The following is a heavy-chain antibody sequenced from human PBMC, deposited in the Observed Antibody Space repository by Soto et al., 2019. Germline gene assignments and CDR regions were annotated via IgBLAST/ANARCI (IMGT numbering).Heavy chain of an antibody. J-gene: IGHJ6*04. CDR2: MNPNSGNT. CDR3: ARDLAAAGKGVYDCYYGMAV. CDR1: GYTFTSYD. V-gene: IGHV1-8*01. D-gene: IGHD6-13*01. Sequence: GSSVKVSCKASGYTFTSYDINWVRQATGQGLEWMGWMNPNSGNTGYAQKFQGRVTMTRNTSISTAYMELSSLRSEDTAVYYCARDLAAAGKGVYDCYYGMAVRGKGTTVTVPS.